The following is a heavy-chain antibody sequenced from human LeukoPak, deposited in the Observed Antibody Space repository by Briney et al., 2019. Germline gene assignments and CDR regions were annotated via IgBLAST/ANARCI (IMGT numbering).Heavy chain of an antibody. D-gene: IGHD3-22*01. Sequence: GGSLRLSCAASGFTFSYYAMHWVRQAPGKGLEWVAVISDDGSNKYYADSVKGRFTISRDNSKSTLSLHMNSLRAEDTAVYYCARDLGRGYSDGSGYPYYFDYWGQGTLVTVSS. CDR1: GFTFSYYA. J-gene: IGHJ4*02. V-gene: IGHV3-30-3*01. CDR2: ISDDGSNK. CDR3: ARDLGRGYSDGSGYPYYFDY.